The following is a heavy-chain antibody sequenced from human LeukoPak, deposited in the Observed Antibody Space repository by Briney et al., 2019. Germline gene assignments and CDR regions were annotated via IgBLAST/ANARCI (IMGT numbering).Heavy chain of an antibody. V-gene: IGHV3-23*01. CDR1: GFTFSSYA. CDR2: ISGSGGST. CDR3: AKDPVPIVVVPAAYSDY. D-gene: IGHD2-2*01. J-gene: IGHJ4*02. Sequence: GGSLRLSCAASGFTFSSYAMSWVRQAPGKGREWVSAISGSGGSTYYADSVKGRFTISRDNSKNTLYLQMNSLRAEDTAVYYCAKDPVPIVVVPAAYSDYWGQGTLVTVPS.